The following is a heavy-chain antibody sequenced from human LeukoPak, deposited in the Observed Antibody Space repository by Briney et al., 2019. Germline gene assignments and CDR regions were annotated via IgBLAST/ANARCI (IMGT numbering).Heavy chain of an antibody. V-gene: IGHV4-39*01. J-gene: IGHJ4*02. Sequence: PSETLSLTCTVSGGSISSSSYYWGWIRQPPGKGLEWIGSIYYSGSTYYNPSLKSRVTISVDTSKSQFSLNLRSVTAADTAVYYCARQEFLDWLSIYYFDYWGQGTLVTVSS. CDR3: ARQEFLDWLSIYYFDY. CDR2: IYYSGST. D-gene: IGHD3/OR15-3a*01. CDR1: GGSISSSSYY.